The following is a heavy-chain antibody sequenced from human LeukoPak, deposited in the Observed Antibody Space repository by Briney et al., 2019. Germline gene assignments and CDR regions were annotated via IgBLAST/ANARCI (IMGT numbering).Heavy chain of an antibody. V-gene: IGHV4-59*11. J-gene: IGHJ5*02. D-gene: IGHD2-2*01. CDR1: GGSISSHY. CDR3: ARGASIVVVPAAFRFDP. CDR2: IYYSGST. Sequence: KPSETLSLTCTVSGGSISSHYWSWIRQPPGKGLEWIGYIYYSGSTNYNPSLRSRVTISVDTSKNQFSLKLSSVTAADTAVYYCARGASIVVVPAAFRFDPWGQGTLVTVSS.